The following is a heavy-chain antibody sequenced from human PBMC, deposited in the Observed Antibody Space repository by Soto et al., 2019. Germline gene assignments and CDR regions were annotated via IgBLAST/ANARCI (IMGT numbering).Heavy chain of an antibody. D-gene: IGHD5-18*01. J-gene: IGHJ3*01. CDR2: IYDSGVT. CDR1: GVSATSGSYY. Sequence: ASEPRSHNWPVSGVSATSGSYYWIWILQPPGKGLEWIGYIYDSGVTNYTPALKSRVTLSLDRPNNEVSLKLRSVTAADTAVYFCVRDLAHGYTGNVWGHGKVVT. V-gene: IGHV4-61*01. CDR3: VRDLAHGYTGNV.